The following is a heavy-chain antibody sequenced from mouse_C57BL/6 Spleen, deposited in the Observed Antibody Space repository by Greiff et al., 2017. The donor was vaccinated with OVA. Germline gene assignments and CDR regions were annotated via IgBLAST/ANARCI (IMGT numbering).Heavy chain of an antibody. Sequence: VQLQQSGAELVKPGASVKLSCKASGYTFTSYWMHWVKQRPGRGLEWIGRIDPNSGGTKYNEKFKSKATLTVDKPFSTAYMQLSSLTSEDSAVYYCARKGTTVVADAMDYWGQGTSVTVSS. J-gene: IGHJ4*01. CDR2: IDPNSGGT. D-gene: IGHD1-1*01. CDR3: ARKGTTVVADAMDY. V-gene: IGHV1-72*01. CDR1: GYTFTSYW.